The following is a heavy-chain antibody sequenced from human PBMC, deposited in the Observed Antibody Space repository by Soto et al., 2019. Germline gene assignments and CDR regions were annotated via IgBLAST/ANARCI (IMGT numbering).Heavy chain of an antibody. J-gene: IGHJ4*02. V-gene: IGHV3-30*18. D-gene: IGHD1-1*01. CDR1: GFTFSNYA. Sequence: GGSLRLSCAASGFTFSNYAMHWVRQAPGKGLEWVALTSYDGNNEYYTDSVKGRFTISRDNSKNTLFLQMNSPRPEDTAVYYCAKDKGVFNWATSYFDYWVRGALVTVSS. CDR3: AKDKGVFNWATSYFDY. CDR2: TSYDGNNE.